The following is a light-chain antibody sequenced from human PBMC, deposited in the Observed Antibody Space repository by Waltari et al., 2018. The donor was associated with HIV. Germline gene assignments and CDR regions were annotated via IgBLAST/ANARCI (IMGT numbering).Light chain of an antibody. J-gene: IGKJ2*01. CDR3: QQYGDWPPMYT. CDR1: QFVTSS. CDR2: DAS. Sequence: EITMTQSPATLSVSPGESVTLSCRSSQFVTSSLAWYQQKPGQAPRLLIYDASTRATGVPAMFSGSGSGTEFTLTISSVQSEDSAVYHCQQYGDWPPMYTFGQGTKLEIK. V-gene: IGKV3-15*01.